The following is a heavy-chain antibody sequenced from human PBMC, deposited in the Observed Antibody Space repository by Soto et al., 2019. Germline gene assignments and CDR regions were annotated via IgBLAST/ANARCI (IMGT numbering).Heavy chain of an antibody. CDR1: GFSFSSNW. Sequence: WSLRLSCTASGFSFSSNWMSWVRQAPGKGPEWVANINQDGSEKYCADSVKGRFTISRDNAKNSLYLQMDSLRVEDTALYYCSNVAFGYCGRGTLRTVSS. CDR3: SNVAFGY. J-gene: IGHJ4*02. D-gene: IGHD7-27*01. V-gene: IGHV3-7*01. CDR2: INQDGSEK.